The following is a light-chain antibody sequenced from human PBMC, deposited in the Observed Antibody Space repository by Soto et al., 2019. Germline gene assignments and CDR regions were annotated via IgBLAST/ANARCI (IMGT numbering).Light chain of an antibody. CDR1: QSVSSN. CDR2: GAS. CDR3: QQYKNWPWT. Sequence: EIVMTQSPATLSVSPGERATLSCRASQSVSSNLAWYQQKPGQAPRLLIYGASTRATGIPARFSGSGSGTEFTLTISSLQSEDFAVYYCQQYKNWPWTFGKGTKVEI. J-gene: IGKJ1*01. V-gene: IGKV3-15*01.